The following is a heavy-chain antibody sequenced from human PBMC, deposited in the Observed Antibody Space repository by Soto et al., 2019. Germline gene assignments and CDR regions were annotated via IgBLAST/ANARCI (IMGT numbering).Heavy chain of an antibody. CDR2: IHYSGST. J-gene: IGHJ4*02. V-gene: IGHV4-59*01. CDR1: GGSISDYY. D-gene: IGHD6-19*01. CDR3: TKIHNSGWSDY. Sequence: SQTLSLTCTASGGSISDYYWSWIRQPPGKGLEWIGYIHYSGSTEYNPSLESRVTISVDTAKNQFSLKLSSVTAADSAVYYWTKIHNSGWSDYWGQGTLVTSPQ.